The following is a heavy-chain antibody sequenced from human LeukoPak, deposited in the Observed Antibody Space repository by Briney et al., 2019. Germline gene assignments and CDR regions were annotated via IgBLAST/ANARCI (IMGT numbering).Heavy chain of an antibody. CDR1: GDTFTGYH. D-gene: IGHD6-19*01. Sequence: ASVKVSCTASGDTFTGYHMHWVRQAPGQGLEWMGWISPHSGGTNYAQKFQGRVTMTMDTSFITAYMELSRLRSDDTAVYYCARLHTSGDNNWGQGTLVTVSS. CDR2: ISPHSGGT. J-gene: IGHJ4*02. CDR3: ARLHTSGDNN. V-gene: IGHV1-2*02.